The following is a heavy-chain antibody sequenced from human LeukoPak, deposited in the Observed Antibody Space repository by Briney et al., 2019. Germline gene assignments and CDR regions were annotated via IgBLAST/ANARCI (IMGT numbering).Heavy chain of an antibody. Sequence: GGSLRLSCAASGFTFSSYAMSWVRQAPGKGLEWVLAISGSGGSTYYADSVKGRFTISRDNSKNTLYLQMNSLRAEDTAVYYCANLVTVTTSGGYFDYWGQGTLVTVSS. D-gene: IGHD4-17*01. J-gene: IGHJ4*02. CDR3: ANLVTVTTSGGYFDY. CDR1: GFTFSSYA. CDR2: ISGSGGST. V-gene: IGHV3-23*01.